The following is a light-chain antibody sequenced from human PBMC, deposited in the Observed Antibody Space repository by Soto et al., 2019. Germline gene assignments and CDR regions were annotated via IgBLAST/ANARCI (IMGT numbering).Light chain of an antibody. J-gene: IGKJ1*01. CDR2: DAS. CDR3: QQYNSYRT. CDR1: QSIRTD. V-gene: IGKV3D-15*01. Sequence: DIVMTQSPATLSVSPWERATLSCRASQSIRTDLAWYQQKSGQGPRLLIYDASTRATGIPARFSGSGSGTEFTLTISSLQPDDFATYYCQQYNSYRTFGQGTKVDIK.